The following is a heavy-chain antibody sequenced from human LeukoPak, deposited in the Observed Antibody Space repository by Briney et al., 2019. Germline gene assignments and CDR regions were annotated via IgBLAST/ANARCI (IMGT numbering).Heavy chain of an antibody. V-gene: IGHV1-18*01. J-gene: IGHJ3*02. D-gene: IGHD3-3*01. CDR1: GYTFTSYG. CDR2: ISAYNGNT. Sequence: ASVKVSCKASGYTFTSYGISWVRQAPGQGLEWMGWISAYNGNTNYAQKRQGRVTMTTDTSTSTAYMELRSLRSDDTAVYYCARPYYDFWSGYAFDIWGQGTMVTVSS. CDR3: ARPYYDFWSGYAFDI.